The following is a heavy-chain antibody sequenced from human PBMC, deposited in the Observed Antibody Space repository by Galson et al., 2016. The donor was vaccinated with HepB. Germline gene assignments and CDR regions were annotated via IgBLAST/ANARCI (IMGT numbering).Heavy chain of an antibody. CDR1: GLIFDSDG. CDR2: IRHRDGIT. D-gene: IGHD2/OR15-2a*01. J-gene: IGHJ3*01. CDR3: ATITRCTSMHRL. V-gene: IGHV3-23*01. Sequence: SLRLSCAGSGLIFDSDGISWVRQAPGKGLEWVSAIRHRDGITHFGDSARGRFTISRDSSKKTVYLQMNSLRAEDTAVYYCATITRCTSMHRLWGQGTLVSVSS.